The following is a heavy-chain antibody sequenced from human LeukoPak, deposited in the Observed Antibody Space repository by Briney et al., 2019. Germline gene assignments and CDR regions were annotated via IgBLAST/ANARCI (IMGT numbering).Heavy chain of an antibody. J-gene: IGHJ4*02. CDR2: IYHSGST. CDR1: GGSISSGGYS. Sequence: SETLSLTCAVSGGSISSGGYSWSWIRQPPGKGLEWIGYIYHSGSTYYNPSLKSRVTISVDRSKNQFSLKLSSVTAADTAVYYFARRGQRAYSGYVHLDYRGQGTLVTVSS. V-gene: IGHV4-30-2*01. D-gene: IGHD5-12*01. CDR3: ARRGQRAYSGYVHLDY.